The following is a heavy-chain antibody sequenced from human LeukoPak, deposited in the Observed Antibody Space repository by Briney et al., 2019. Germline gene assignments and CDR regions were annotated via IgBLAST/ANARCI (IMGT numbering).Heavy chain of an antibody. V-gene: IGHV3-48*03. CDR2: ISSSGSTI. CDR3: ARGGGVGYYDSSGYYSADAFDI. CDR1: GFTFSSYA. J-gene: IGHJ3*02. Sequence: GGSLRLSCAASGFTFSSYAMSWVRQAPGKGLEWVSYISSSGSTIYYADSVKGRFTISRDNAKNSLYLQMNSLRAEDTAVYYCARGGGVGYYDSSGYYSADAFDIWGQGTMVTVSS. D-gene: IGHD3-22*01.